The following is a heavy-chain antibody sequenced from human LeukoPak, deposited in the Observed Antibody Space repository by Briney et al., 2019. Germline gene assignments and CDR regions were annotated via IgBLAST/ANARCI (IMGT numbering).Heavy chain of an antibody. J-gene: IGHJ4*02. V-gene: IGHV4-39*07. D-gene: IGHD3-3*01. CDR1: GASISGSGYY. CDR3: ARSNYDFWSIVDY. CDR2: IYYTGST. Sequence: SETLSLTCAVSGASISGSGYYLGWIRQPPGKGLEWIGNIYYTGSTYYNPSLKSRVTISVDTSKNQFSLKLSSVTAADTAVYYCARSNYDFWSIVDYWGQGTLVTVSS.